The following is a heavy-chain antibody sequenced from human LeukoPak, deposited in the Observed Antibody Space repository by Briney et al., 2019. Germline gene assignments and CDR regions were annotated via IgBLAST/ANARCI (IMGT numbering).Heavy chain of an antibody. D-gene: IGHD2-15*01. V-gene: IGHV3-11*06. CDR3: ARARGIEMVAATTSGMDV. J-gene: IGHJ6*02. CDR2: ISSSSSYT. Sequence: PGGSLRLSCAASGFTFSDYYMSWIRQAPGKGLEWVSYISSSSSYTNYADSVKGRFTISRDNAKNSLYLQMNSLRAEDTAVYYCARARGIEMVAATTSGMDVWGQGTTVTVSS. CDR1: GFTFSDYY.